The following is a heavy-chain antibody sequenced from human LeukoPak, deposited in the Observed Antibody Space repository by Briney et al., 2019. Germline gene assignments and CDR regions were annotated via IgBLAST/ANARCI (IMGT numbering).Heavy chain of an antibody. CDR2: ISSSSSTI. CDR3: AREYCGGDCHSYYFDY. CDR1: GFTFSSYS. V-gene: IGHV3-48*02. D-gene: IGHD2-21*02. J-gene: IGHJ4*02. Sequence: GGSLRLSCAASGFTFSSYSMNWVRQAPGKGLEWVSYISSSSSTIYYADSVKGRFTISRDNAKNSLYLQMNSLRDEDTAVYYCAREYCGGDCHSYYFDYWGQGTLATVSS.